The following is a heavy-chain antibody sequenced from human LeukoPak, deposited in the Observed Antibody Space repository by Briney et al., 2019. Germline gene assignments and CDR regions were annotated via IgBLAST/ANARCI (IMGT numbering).Heavy chain of an antibody. D-gene: IGHD3-10*01. CDR2: ISAYNGNT. CDR3: AREGGLLYTVVRGVIIGEDYYYYYMDV. V-gene: IGHV1-18*04. J-gene: IGHJ6*03. CDR1: GYTFTSYY. Sequence: ASVKVSCKASGYTFTSYYMHWVRQAPGQGLEWVGWISAYNGNTNYAQKLQGRVTMTTDTSTSTAYMELRSLRSDDTAVYYCAREGGLLYTVVRGVIIGEDYYYYYMDVWGKGTTVTVSS.